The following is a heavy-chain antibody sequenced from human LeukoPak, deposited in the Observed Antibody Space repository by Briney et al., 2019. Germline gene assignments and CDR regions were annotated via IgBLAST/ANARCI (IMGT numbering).Heavy chain of an antibody. J-gene: IGHJ4*02. CDR3: ARDLAWGAY. CDR1: GFTFSSYA. Sequence: PGRSLRLSCAASGFTFSSYAMHWVRQAPGKGLEWVAVISYDGSNKYYADSVKGRFTISRDNSKNSLYLEMNSLRDEDTAVYYCARDLAWGAYWGQGTLVTVSS. V-gene: IGHV3-30-3*01. D-gene: IGHD4/OR15-4a*01. CDR2: ISYDGSNK.